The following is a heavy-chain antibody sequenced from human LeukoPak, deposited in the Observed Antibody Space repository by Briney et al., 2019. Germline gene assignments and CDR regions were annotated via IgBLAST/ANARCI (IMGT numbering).Heavy chain of an antibody. CDR3: ARDRAPWAVNWFDP. D-gene: IGHD3-10*01. CDR1: GGTFSSYA. Sequence: ASVKVSCKASGGTFSSYAISWVRQAPGQGLEWMGWISAYNGNTNYAQKLQGRVTMTTDTSTSTAYMELRSLRSDDTAVYYCARDRAPWAVNWFDPWGQGTLVTVSS. J-gene: IGHJ5*02. V-gene: IGHV1-18*01. CDR2: ISAYNGNT.